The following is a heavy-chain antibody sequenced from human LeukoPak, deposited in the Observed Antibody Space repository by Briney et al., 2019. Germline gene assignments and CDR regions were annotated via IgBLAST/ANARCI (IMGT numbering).Heavy chain of an antibody. D-gene: IGHD2-15*01. J-gene: IGHJ6*02. V-gene: IGHV3-33*01. CDR3: ARYCSGGSCYSGMDV. CDR2: MWYDGSNK. Sequence: PGGSLRLSCVASGFTFSSYGMHWVRQAPGKGLEWVALMWYDGSNKHYADSVKGRFTISRDNFKNTLFLQMNSLRDEDTAVYYCARYCSGGSCYSGMDVWGHGTTVTVSS. CDR1: GFTFSSYG.